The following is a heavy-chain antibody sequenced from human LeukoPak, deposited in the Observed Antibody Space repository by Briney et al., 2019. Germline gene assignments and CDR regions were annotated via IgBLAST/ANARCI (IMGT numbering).Heavy chain of an antibody. Sequence: GRSLRLSCAASGFTFSSYGMHWVRQAPGKGLEWVAVISYDGSSKYYTDSVKGRFTISRDNSKNTLYLQMNSLRAEDTAVYYCARDQKYCGGDCSLDYWGQGTLVTVSS. CDR2: ISYDGSSK. CDR1: GFTFSSYG. D-gene: IGHD2-21*02. J-gene: IGHJ4*02. V-gene: IGHV3-30*03. CDR3: ARDQKYCGGDCSLDY.